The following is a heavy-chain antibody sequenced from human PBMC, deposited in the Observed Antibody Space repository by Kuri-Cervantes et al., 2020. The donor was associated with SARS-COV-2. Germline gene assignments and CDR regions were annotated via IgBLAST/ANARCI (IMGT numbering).Heavy chain of an antibody. V-gene: IGHV4-34*09. J-gene: IGHJ6*03. CDR1: GGSFSGYY. D-gene: IGHD2-8*02. Sequence: LRLSCAVYGGSFSGYYWSWIRQPPGKGLEWIGEINHSGSTNYNPSLKSRVTISVDTSKNQFSLKLSSVTAADTAVYYCARGQRSCTGGVCYRGWYYYMDVWGKGTTVTVSS. CDR3: ARGQRSCTGGVCYRGWYYYMDV. CDR2: INHSGST.